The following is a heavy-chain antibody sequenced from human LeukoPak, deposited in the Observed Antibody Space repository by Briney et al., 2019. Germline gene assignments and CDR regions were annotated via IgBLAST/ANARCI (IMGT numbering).Heavy chain of an antibody. J-gene: IGHJ5*02. V-gene: IGHV4-39*01. CDR2: IYYSGST. Sequence: SETLSLTCTVSGVSISSSSYYWGWIRQPPGKGLEWIGSIYYSGSTYYNPSLKSRVTISVDTSKNQFSLKLSSVTAADTAVYDTAIYWSASSSRMGWFD. D-gene: IGHD6-13*01. CDR1: GVSISSSSYY. CDR3: AIYWSASSSRMGWFD.